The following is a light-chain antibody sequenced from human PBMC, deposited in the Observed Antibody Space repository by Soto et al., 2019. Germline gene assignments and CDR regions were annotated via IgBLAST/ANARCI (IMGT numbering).Light chain of an antibody. CDR1: QSVSSN. V-gene: IGKV3-15*01. Sequence: EIEMTQSPSTLSVSPGERATLTCRASQSVSSNLAWYQQQPGQAPRLLIYGASTWATGIPARFSGSRSATEFTLTISSLQSEDFTVYYCQQYNNWPRTFGQGTKVEIK. CDR3: QQYNNWPRT. CDR2: GAS. J-gene: IGKJ1*01.